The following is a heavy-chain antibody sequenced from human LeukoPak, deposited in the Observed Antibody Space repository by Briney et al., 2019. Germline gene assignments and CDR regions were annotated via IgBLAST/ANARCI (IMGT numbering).Heavy chain of an antibody. J-gene: IGHJ5*02. CDR3: ARDHSGGSGGNWFDP. CDR2: IYYSGST. CDR1: GGSISSGGYY. V-gene: IGHV4-31*03. D-gene: IGHD3-10*01. Sequence: SETLSLTCTVSGGSISSGGYYWSWIRQHPGKGLEWIGYIYYSGSTYYNPSLKSRVTISVDTSKNQFSPKLSSVTAADTAVCYCARDHSGGSGGNWFDPWGQGTLVTVSS.